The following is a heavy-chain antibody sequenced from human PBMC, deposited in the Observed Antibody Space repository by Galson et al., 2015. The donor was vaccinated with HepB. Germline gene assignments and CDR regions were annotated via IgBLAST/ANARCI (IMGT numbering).Heavy chain of an antibody. D-gene: IGHD6-13*01. CDR3: ARSPSSSWGDGFDI. CDR1: GFTFSNYG. J-gene: IGHJ3*02. V-gene: IGHV3-33*01. CDR2: IWFDGSNK. Sequence: SLRLSCAASGFTFSNYGMHWVRQAPGKGLEWVAVIWFDGSNKDCLDSVRGRFTISRDNSKNMSFLEMNSLRDEDTATYYCARSPSSSWGDGFDIWGQGTMVSVSS.